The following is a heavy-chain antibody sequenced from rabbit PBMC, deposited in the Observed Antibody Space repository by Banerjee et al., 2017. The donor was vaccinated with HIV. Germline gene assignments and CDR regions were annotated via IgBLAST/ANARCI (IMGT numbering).Heavy chain of an antibody. CDR3: ARDLAGAIGWNFNL. V-gene: IGHV1S45*01. D-gene: IGHD4-1*01. J-gene: IGHJ4*01. CDR2: INTSSGNT. Sequence: QEQLEESGGDLVKPEGSPTLTCTASGFSFSNKYVMCWVRQAPGKGLEWIACINTSSGNTVYASWAKGRFTISKPSPTTVTLQMTSLTAADPATYFCARDLAGAIGWNFNLWGPGTLVTVS. CDR1: GFSFSNKYV.